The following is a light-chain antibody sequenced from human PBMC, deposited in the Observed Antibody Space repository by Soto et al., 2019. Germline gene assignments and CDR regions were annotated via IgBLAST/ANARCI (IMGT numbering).Light chain of an antibody. Sequence: QSALTQPASVSGSPGQSIAISCTGTSSDVGGYNSVSWYQHLPGKAPKLMIYDVSYRPSGVSDRFSGSKSGNSASLTISGLQAEDEADYYCSSYTSSITLVFGTATKLTVL. J-gene: IGLJ1*01. V-gene: IGLV2-14*03. CDR1: SSDVGGYNS. CDR2: DVS. CDR3: SSYTSSITLV.